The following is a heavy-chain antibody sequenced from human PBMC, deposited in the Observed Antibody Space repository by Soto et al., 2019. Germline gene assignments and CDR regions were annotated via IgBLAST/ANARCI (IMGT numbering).Heavy chain of an antibody. Sequence: QVQLVQSGAEVKKPGVSVKVSCKASGYTFTSYGITWVRQAPGQGLEWMGWMNPYNGNTYYAQNLQGRVTMITDTPTSTAYMEVGGLRSDDTAVYYCARGSYLDYWGQGTLVTVSS. CDR2: MNPYNGNT. D-gene: IGHD3-10*01. V-gene: IGHV1-18*01. CDR1: GYTFTSYG. J-gene: IGHJ4*02. CDR3: ARGSYLDY.